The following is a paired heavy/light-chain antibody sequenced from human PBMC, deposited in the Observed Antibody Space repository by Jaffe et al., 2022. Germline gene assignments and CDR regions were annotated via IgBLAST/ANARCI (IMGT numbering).Light chain of an antibody. J-gene: IGLJ3*02. V-gene: IGLV6-57*01. CDR1: SGSIASNY. CDR3: QSYDSSNWV. Sequence: NFMLTQPHSVSESPGKTVTISCTRSSGSIASNYVQWYQQRPGSSPTTVIYEDNQRPSGVPDRFSGSIDSSSNSASLTISGLKTEDEADYYCQSYDSSNWVFGGGTKLTVL. CDR2: EDN.
Heavy chain of an antibody. CDR3: ARDRRDGSGWYFGYWYFDL. J-gene: IGHJ2*01. D-gene: IGHD6-19*01. CDR1: GGSISSSNW. Sequence: QVQLQESGPGLVKPSGTLSLTCAVSGGSISSSNWWSWVRQPPGKGLEWIGEIYHSGSTNYNPSLKSRVTISVDKSKNQFSLKLSSVTAADTAVYYCARDRRDGSGWYFGYWYFDLWGRGTLVTVSS. V-gene: IGHV4-4*02. CDR2: IYHSGST.